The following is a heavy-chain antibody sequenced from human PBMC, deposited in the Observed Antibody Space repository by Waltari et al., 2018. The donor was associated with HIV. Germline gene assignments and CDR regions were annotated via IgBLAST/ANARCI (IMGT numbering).Heavy chain of an antibody. CDR2: ISDSGGRT. D-gene: IGHD3-10*02. CDR1: GFTFSSYL. CDR3: AKGDPVVLYFDY. J-gene: IGHJ4*01. Sequence: EVQLLESGGDLVQPGGSLRLSCAASGFTFSSYLMSWVRQAPGKGLEWVSTISDSGGRTYYADSVKGRFTISRDNYKNTLYLQMNSLRAEDTAVYYCAKGDPVVLYFDYWGHGALVTVSS. V-gene: IGHV3-23*01.